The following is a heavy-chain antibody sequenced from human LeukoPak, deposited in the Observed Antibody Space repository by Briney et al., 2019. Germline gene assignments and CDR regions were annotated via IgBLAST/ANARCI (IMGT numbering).Heavy chain of an antibody. CDR3: ARGQGERFLEWLSINWFDP. CDR2: IYHSGST. CDR1: GGSISSGGYY. Sequence: SETLSLTCTVSGGSISSGGYYWSWIRQPPGKGLEWIGYIYHSGSTYYNPSLKSRVTISVDRSKNQFSLKLSSVTAADTAVYYCARGQGERFLEWLSINWFDPWGQGTLVTVSS. V-gene: IGHV4-30-2*01. D-gene: IGHD3-3*01. J-gene: IGHJ5*02.